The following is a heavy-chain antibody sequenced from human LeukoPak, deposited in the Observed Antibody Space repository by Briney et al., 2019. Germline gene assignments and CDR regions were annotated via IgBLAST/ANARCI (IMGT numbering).Heavy chain of an antibody. CDR2: IYTSGST. J-gene: IGHJ4*02. CDR3: ARLDCSSTSCYRPLDY. D-gene: IGHD2-2*01. Sequence: TSETLSLTCTVSGGSISSYYWSWIRQPAGKGLEWIGRIYTSGSTNYNPSLKSRVTMSVDTSKNQFSLKLSSVTAADTAVYYCARLDCSSTSCYRPLDYWGQGTLVTVSS. CDR1: GGSISSYY. V-gene: IGHV4-4*07.